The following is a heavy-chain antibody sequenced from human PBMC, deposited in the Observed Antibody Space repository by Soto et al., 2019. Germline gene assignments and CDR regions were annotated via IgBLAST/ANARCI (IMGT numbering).Heavy chain of an antibody. CDR1: GGSLSSYY. CDR3: ARYEAYGDYVNAFDI. CDR2: INHSGST. D-gene: IGHD4-17*01. J-gene: IGHJ3*02. Sequence: SETLSLTCTVSGGSLSSYYWSWIRQPPGKGLEWIGYINHSGSTNYNPSLKSRVTISVDTSKNQFSLKLSSVTAADTAVYYCARYEAYGDYVNAFDIWGQGTMVTVSS. V-gene: IGHV4-34*01.